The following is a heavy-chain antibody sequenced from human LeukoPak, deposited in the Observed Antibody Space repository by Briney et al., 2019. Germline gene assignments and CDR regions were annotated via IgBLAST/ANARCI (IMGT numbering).Heavy chain of an antibody. CDR1: GYTFTGYY. CDR3: AREGSGYPTRGLDY. CDR2: INPNSGGT. J-gene: IGHJ4*02. D-gene: IGHD5-12*01. V-gene: IGHV1-2*02. Sequence: ASVKVSCKASGYTFTGYYMHWVRQAPGQGLEWMGWINPNSGGTNYAQKFQGRVTMTRDASISTAYMELSRLRSDDTAVYYCAREGSGYPTRGLDYWGQGTLVTVSS.